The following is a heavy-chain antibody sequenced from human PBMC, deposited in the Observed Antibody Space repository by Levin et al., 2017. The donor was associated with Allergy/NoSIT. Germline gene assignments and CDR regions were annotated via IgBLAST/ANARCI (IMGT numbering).Heavy chain of an antibody. CDR2: IKSKTDGGTT. Sequence: GGSLRLSCAASGITFSNAWMSWARQAPGKGLEWVGRIKSKTDGGTTEYAAPVKGRFTISRDDSKNTLYLPMNSLKTEDTAVYFCTTYSSSWYYFDYWGQGTLVTVSS. D-gene: IGHD6-13*01. CDR1: GITFSNAW. V-gene: IGHV3-15*01. J-gene: IGHJ4*02. CDR3: TTYSSSWYYFDY.